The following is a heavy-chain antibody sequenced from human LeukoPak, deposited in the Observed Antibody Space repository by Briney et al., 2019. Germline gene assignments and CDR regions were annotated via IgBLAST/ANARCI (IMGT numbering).Heavy chain of an antibody. Sequence: GGSLRLSCTASGFSFSGHWAHWARQLPGKGLVWVSRISPTGSTTSYADSVKGRFTVSRDNAKNTLYLQVNNLRAEDTAVYCCARGPNSNWSGLDFWGQGTLLTVSS. CDR2: ISPTGSTT. D-gene: IGHD6-6*01. CDR1: GFSFSGHW. CDR3: ARGPNSNWSGLDF. V-gene: IGHV3-74*01. J-gene: IGHJ4*02.